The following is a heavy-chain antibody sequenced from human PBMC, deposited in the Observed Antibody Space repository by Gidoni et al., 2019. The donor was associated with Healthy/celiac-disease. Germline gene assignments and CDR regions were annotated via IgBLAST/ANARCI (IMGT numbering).Heavy chain of an antibody. CDR3: ARDSSTTGTNYYYYYMDV. D-gene: IGHD1-1*01. CDR2: ISAYNGNT. CDR1: GYTFTSYG. V-gene: IGHV1-18*01. Sequence: QVQLVQSGAEVKKPGAAVKVSCKASGYTFTSYGISWVRQAPGQGLEWMGWISAYNGNTNYAQKRQGRVTMTTDTSTSTAYMELRSLRSDDTAVYYCARDSSTTGTNYYYYYMDVWGKGTTVTVSS. J-gene: IGHJ6*03.